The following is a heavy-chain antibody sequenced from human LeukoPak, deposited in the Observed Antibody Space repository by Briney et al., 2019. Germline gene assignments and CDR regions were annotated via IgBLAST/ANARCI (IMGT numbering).Heavy chain of an antibody. CDR3: ARVDYGGISLFDY. J-gene: IGHJ4*02. V-gene: IGHV4-30-2*01. D-gene: IGHD4-23*01. CDR1: GGSISGDAYY. CDR2: IYHSGST. Sequence: SQTLSLTCTVSGGSISGDAYYWTWIRQPPGKGLEWIGYIYHSGSTYYNPSLKSRVTISVDRSKNQFSLKLSSVTAADTAVYYCARVDYGGISLFDYWGQGTLVTVSS.